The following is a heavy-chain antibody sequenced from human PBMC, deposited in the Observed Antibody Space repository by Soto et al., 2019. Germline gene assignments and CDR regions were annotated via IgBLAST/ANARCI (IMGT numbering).Heavy chain of an antibody. CDR3: ARDWAQYSYATTNWFDP. CDR1: GYTFTSYG. CDR2: ISAYNGNT. V-gene: IGHV1-18*01. Sequence: GASVKVSCKASGYTFTSYGISWVRQAPGQGLEWMGWISAYNGNTNYAQKLQGRVTMTTDTTTSTAYMELRSLRSDDTAVYYCARDWAQYSYATTNWFDPWGQGTLVTVSS. D-gene: IGHD5-18*01. J-gene: IGHJ5*02.